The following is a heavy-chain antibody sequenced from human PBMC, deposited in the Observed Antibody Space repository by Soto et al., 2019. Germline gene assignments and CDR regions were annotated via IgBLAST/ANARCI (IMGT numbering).Heavy chain of an antibody. CDR2: IYYSGST. J-gene: IGHJ4*02. Sequence: QVQLQESGPGLVKPSETLSLTCTVSGGSISSYYWSWIRQPPGKGLEWIGYIYYSGSTNYNPSLKSRVTISVNTSKHQFSMALSSGTAAETAVYDFWRREERVAMPSGSRGQGTLVTVSS. V-gene: IGHV4-59*01. CDR3: WRREERVAMPSGS. CDR1: GGSISSYY. D-gene: IGHD2-2*01.